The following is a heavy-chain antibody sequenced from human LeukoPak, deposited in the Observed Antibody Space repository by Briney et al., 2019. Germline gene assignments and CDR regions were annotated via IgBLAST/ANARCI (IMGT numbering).Heavy chain of an antibody. V-gene: IGHV3-23*01. CDR1: GFSFSSYA. CDR2: ISGSGGRT. CDR3: ATADSPGIAAASDY. D-gene: IGHD6-13*01. Sequence: GGSLRLSCAASGFSFSSYAMNWVRQAPGKGLEWVSGISGSGGRTYYADSVKGRFTISRDNSKNTLYLQMNSLRPEDTAVYYCATADSPGIAAASDYWGQGTLVTVSS. J-gene: IGHJ4*02.